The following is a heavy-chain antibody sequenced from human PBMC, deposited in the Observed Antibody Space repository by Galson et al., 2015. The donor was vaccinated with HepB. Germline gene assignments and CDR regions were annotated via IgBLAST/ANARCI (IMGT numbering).Heavy chain of an antibody. D-gene: IGHD2-2*02. J-gene: IGHJ6*02. V-gene: IGHV1-46*01. CDR3: ARDRIPNCSSTSCYMYARYYYGMDV. CDR2: INPSGGST. CDR1: GYTFTSYY. Sequence: SVKVSCKASGYTFTSYYMHWVRQAPGQGLEWMGIINPSGGSTSYAQKFQGRVTMTRDTSTSTVYMELSSLRSEDTAVYYCARDRIPNCSSTSCYMYARYYYGMDVWGQGTTVTVSS.